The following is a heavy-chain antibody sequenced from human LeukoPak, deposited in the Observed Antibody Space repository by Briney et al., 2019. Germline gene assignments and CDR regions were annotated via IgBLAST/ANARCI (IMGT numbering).Heavy chain of an antibody. CDR3: ARVGIAARPIDY. CDR1: GGSISSYY. D-gene: IGHD6-6*01. V-gene: IGHV4-59*01. Sequence: SETLSLTCTVSGGSISSYYWSWIRQPPGKGLEWIGYIYYSGSTNYNPSLKGRVTISVDTSKNQFSLKLSSVTAADTAVYYCARVGIAARPIDYWGQGTLVTVSS. J-gene: IGHJ4*02. CDR2: IYYSGST.